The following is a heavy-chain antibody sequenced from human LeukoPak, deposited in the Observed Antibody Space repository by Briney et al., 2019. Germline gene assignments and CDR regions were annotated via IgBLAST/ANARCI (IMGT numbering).Heavy chain of an antibody. Sequence: GGSLRLSCAASGFSFSTYNMNWVRQAPGKGLEWVASISSSSSYIFYADSVKGRFTISRDNAENSLYLQMNSLSAEDTAVYYCARAGDSYASGSYADQRGPYYDYGFDFWGQGTTVTVS. CDR3: ARAGDSYASGSYADQRGPYYDYGFDF. CDR2: ISSSSSYI. J-gene: IGHJ6*02. D-gene: IGHD3-10*01. CDR1: GFSFSTYN. V-gene: IGHV3-21*01.